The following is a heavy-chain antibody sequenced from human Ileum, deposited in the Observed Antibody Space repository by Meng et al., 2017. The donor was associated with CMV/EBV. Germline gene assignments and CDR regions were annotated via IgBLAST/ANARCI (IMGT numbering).Heavy chain of an antibody. CDR3: ARGWVHSASSLHFDY. CDR2: INYTGNT. J-gene: IGHJ4*02. Sequence: QVRRQHGGAGSLKPSGTLSLTCAVYGGSLSGYYWSWIRQTPDKGLEWIAEINYTGNTWFNPALKSRITMSIDTSANQLSLKLTSVTAADAAVYYCARGWVHSASSLHFDYWSQGTLVTVSS. V-gene: IGHV4-34*01. D-gene: IGHD6-6*01. CDR1: GGSLSGYY.